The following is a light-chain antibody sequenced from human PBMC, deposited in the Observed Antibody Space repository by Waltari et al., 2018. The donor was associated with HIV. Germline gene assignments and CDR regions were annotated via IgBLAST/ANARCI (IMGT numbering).Light chain of an antibody. Sequence: QSALTQPASVSGSPGQSSPISCTGTSRDVGGYNLVPWYQQHPGKAPKLMIYVVSKRPSGVSNRFSGSKSGNTASLTISGLQAEDEADYYCCAYAGSTTYVIFGGGTKLTVL. CDR1: SRDVGGYNL. CDR3: CAYAGSTTYVI. CDR2: VVS. J-gene: IGLJ2*01. V-gene: IGLV2-23*02.